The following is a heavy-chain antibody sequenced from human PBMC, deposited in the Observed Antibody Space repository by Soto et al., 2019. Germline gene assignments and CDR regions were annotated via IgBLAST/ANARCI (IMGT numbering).Heavy chain of an antibody. D-gene: IGHD2-8*01. CDR1: GYTFTTYD. Sequence: QVPLVQSGAEVKQPGASVKVSCKASGYTFTTYDISWVRQAPGQGLEWMGRISTYNGDTNYPQSLQGRLTMTTDTHTNTAYMEMRSLRSDDTAVDYCARDPYDVLMVNAPSLYGMDVWGQGTTVTVSS. J-gene: IGHJ6*02. CDR2: ISTYNGDT. CDR3: ARDPYDVLMVNAPSLYGMDV. V-gene: IGHV1-18*01.